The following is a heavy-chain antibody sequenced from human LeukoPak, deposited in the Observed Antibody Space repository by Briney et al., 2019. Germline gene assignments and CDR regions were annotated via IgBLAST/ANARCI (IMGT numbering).Heavy chain of an antibody. J-gene: IGHJ3*02. CDR1: GFTFSSYD. Sequence: GGSLRLSCAASGFTFSSYDMSWVRQAPGKGLEWVSSISGSSSYIYYADSVKGRFTISRDNAKNSLYLQMNSLRAEDTAVYYCARDRSYYYDSSGPAFDIWGPGTMVTVSS. V-gene: IGHV3-21*01. CDR2: ISGSSSYI. CDR3: ARDRSYYYDSSGPAFDI. D-gene: IGHD3-22*01.